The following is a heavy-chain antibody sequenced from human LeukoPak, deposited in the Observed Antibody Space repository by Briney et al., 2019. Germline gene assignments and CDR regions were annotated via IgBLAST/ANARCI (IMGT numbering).Heavy chain of an antibody. CDR1: GNSISSGDYY. CDR2: IYTSGST. CDR3: AKAAKFYYGSETYYYFDY. D-gene: IGHD3-10*01. Sequence: PSETLSLTCTVSGNSISSGDYYWSWIRQPAGKGLEWIGRIYTSGSTTYNPSLKSRVTMSVDTSKSQFSLSLSSVTSADTAVYYCAKAAKFYYGSETYYYFDYWGQGILVTVSS. V-gene: IGHV4-61*02. J-gene: IGHJ4*02.